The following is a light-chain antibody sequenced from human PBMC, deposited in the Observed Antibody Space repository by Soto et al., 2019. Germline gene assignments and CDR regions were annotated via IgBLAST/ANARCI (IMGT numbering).Light chain of an antibody. Sequence: EIVMTQSPATLSVSPGERATLSCRASQSVSSNLAWYQQKPGQAPRLLIYGASTRATGIPARFSGSGSGTEFTLTISSLQSEDFAVYYCQQYNYWPPYTFGQGTMLEIK. CDR3: QQYNYWPPYT. V-gene: IGKV3-15*01. CDR2: GAS. J-gene: IGKJ2*01. CDR1: QSVSSN.